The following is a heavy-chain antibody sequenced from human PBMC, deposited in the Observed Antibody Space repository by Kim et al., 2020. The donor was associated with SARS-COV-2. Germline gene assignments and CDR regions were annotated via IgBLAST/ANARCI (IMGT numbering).Heavy chain of an antibody. CDR3: ASEDESGYFPKY. J-gene: IGHJ4*02. V-gene: IGHV3-21*06. CDR1: GFTLSDYN. D-gene: IGHD3-22*01. Sequence: GGSLRLSCTTSGFTLSDYNMNWVRQAPGKGLEWLASITSAGIQMFYADSVKGRFTVSRDDIKNSLFLQMSDLGADDTAVYYCASEDESGYFPKYWGQGDLVTVSS. CDR2: ITSAGIQM.